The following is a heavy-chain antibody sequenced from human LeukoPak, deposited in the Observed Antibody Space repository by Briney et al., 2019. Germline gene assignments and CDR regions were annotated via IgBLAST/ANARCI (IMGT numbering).Heavy chain of an antibody. Sequence: GGSLRLSCAASGFTFIDFHMSWIRQAPGKGLEWVSYISSSGSTIYYADSVKGRFTISRDNAKNSLYLQMNSLRAEDTAVYYCARDGRRGWLPSYDFDYWGQGTLVTVSS. J-gene: IGHJ4*02. CDR3: ARDGRRGWLPSYDFDY. V-gene: IGHV3-11*01. CDR2: ISSSGSTI. CDR1: GFTFIDFH. D-gene: IGHD5-12*01.